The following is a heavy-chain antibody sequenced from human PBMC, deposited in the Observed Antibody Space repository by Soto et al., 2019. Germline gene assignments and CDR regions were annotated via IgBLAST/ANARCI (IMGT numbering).Heavy chain of an antibody. Sequence: GGSLRLSCAASGFTFSSYATSWIRQAPGKGLEWISYITFSGNTVYYADSLKGRFTISRDNAKNSLYLQMNRLRAEDTAVYYCARVSWREKYGMDVWGQGTTVTVSS. CDR3: ARVSWREKYGMDV. CDR1: GFTFSSYA. CDR2: ITFSGNTV. V-gene: IGHV3-11*01. J-gene: IGHJ6*02.